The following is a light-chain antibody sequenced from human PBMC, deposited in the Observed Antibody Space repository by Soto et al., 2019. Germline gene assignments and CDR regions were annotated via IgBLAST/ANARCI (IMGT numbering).Light chain of an antibody. J-gene: IGKJ4*01. CDR1: QSVSSSY. CDR3: QQYGSSPLT. CDR2: GAS. V-gene: IGKV3-20*01. Sequence: EIVLTQSPGTLSLSPGERATLSCRASQSVSSSYLAWYQQKPGQAPRLLIYGASSRATGIPDRFSSSGSGTDFTLTISGLEPEDFAVYYCQQYGSSPLTFGGGTKVDIK.